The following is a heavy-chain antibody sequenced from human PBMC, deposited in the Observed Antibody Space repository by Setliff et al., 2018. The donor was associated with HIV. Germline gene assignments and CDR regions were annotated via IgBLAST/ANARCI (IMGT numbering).Heavy chain of an antibody. D-gene: IGHD6-19*01. J-gene: IGHJ6*03. CDR2: IFYSGST. Sequence: PSETLSLTCTVSSGSISSYYWIWIRQPPGKGLEWIGHIFYSGSTNHNPSLKRRVTISVDTSKNQFSLKLSSVTAADTAVYYCARGKWLVQNFYSYYMDVWGKGTTVTVSS. V-gene: IGHV4-59*01. CDR3: ARGKWLVQNFYSYYMDV. CDR1: SGSISSYY.